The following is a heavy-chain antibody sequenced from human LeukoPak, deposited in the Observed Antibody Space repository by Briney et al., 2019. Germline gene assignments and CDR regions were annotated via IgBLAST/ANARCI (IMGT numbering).Heavy chain of an antibody. V-gene: IGHV3-23*01. J-gene: IGHJ4*02. CDR2: ISGSGDNT. CDR1: GFPFSSHG. CDR3: AKVTYGSGTYGAFDY. Sequence: GGSLRLSCAASGFPFSSHGMSWVRQAPGKGLEWVSTISGSGDNTYYADSVKGRFTISRDNSKNTLYLQMNSLRAEDTAVYYCAKVTYGSGTYGAFDYWGQGTLVTVSS. D-gene: IGHD3-10*01.